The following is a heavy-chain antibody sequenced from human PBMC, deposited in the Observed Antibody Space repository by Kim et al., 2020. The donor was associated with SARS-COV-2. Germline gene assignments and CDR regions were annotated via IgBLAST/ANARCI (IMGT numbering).Heavy chain of an antibody. CDR3: ASVASDFDY. D-gene: IGHD5-12*01. V-gene: IGHV4-39*01. Sequence: SETLSLTCTVSGGSISSSSYYWGWIRQPPGKGLEWIGSTYYSGSTYYNPSLKSRVTISVDTSKNQFSLKLSSVTAADTAVYYCASVASDFDYWGQGTLVTVSS. CDR2: TYYSGST. CDR1: GGSISSSSYY. J-gene: IGHJ4*02.